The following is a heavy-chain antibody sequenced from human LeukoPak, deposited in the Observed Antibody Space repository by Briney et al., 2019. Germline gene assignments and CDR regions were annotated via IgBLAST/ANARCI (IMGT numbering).Heavy chain of an antibody. CDR1: GGSISSGDYY. Sequence: SETLSPTCTVSGGSISSGDYYWSWIRQPPGKGLEWIGYIYYSGSTYYNPSLKSRVTISVDTSKNQFSLKLSSVTAADTAVYYCARGFGSTVTTGTSGPWGQGTLVTVSS. CDR2: IYYSGST. D-gene: IGHD4-17*01. J-gene: IGHJ5*02. V-gene: IGHV4-30-4*01. CDR3: ARGFGSTVTTGTSGP.